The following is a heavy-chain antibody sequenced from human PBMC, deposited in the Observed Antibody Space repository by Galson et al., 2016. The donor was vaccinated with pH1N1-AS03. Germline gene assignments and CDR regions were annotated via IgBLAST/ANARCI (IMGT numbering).Heavy chain of an antibody. CDR1: GFTLSHYA. Sequence: SLRLSCAASGFTLSHYAMNWVRQAPGKGLEWVSTISGSGDSTKYADSVNGRLTISRDNSTNTLYLQLNSLRAEDTAVYYCAKADCSSSSCYRCNYWGQGTLVTVSS. D-gene: IGHD2-2*01. CDR2: ISGSGDST. CDR3: AKADCSSSSCYRCNY. J-gene: IGHJ4*02. V-gene: IGHV3-23*01.